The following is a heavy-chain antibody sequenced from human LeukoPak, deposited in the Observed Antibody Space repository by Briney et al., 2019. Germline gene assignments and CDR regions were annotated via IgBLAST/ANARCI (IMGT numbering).Heavy chain of an antibody. Sequence: GGSLRLSCAASGFTFSDYSMHWVRQAPGKGLNWVAFIRYDGNNKYYADSVKGRFTISRDNAKNSLYLQMNSLRAEDTAVYYCARRSGSYGDFDYWGQGTLVTVSS. CDR3: ARRSGSYGDFDY. CDR2: IRYDGNNK. J-gene: IGHJ4*02. CDR1: GFTFSDYS. V-gene: IGHV3-30*02. D-gene: IGHD1-26*01.